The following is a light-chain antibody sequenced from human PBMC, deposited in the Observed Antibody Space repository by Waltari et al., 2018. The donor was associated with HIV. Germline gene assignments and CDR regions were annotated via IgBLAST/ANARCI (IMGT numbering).Light chain of an antibody. Sequence: QSALTQPASVSGSPGQSITISCSGTSTDIGGYNYVSWYQHHPGKAPKLIIYEVINRPSGVSNRFSASKSGNTASLTISGLQAEDEADDYCTSYTTSSTRVFGGGTKLTVL. CDR3: TSYTTSSTRV. V-gene: IGLV2-14*01. CDR2: EVI. J-gene: IGLJ3*02. CDR1: STDIGGYNY.